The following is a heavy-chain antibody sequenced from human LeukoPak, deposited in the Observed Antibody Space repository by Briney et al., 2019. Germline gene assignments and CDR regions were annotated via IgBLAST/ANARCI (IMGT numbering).Heavy chain of an antibody. D-gene: IGHD3-10*01. CDR1: GITLSNYG. CDR3: AKRGVVIRVFLAGFHKEAYYFDS. J-gene: IGHJ4*02. CDR2: LSGSGGGT. Sequence: QSGGSLRLSCAVSGITLSNYGMSWVRQAPGKGLEWVAGLSGSGGGTNYADSVQGRFTISRDNPKNTLYLQMNSLRAEDTAVYFCAKRGVVIRVFLAGFHKEAYYFDSWGQGALVTVSS. V-gene: IGHV3-23*01.